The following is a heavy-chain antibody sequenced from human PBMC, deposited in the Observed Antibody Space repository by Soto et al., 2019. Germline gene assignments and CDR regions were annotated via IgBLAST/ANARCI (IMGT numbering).Heavy chain of an antibody. J-gene: IGHJ4*02. CDR2: VSGNGGST. V-gene: IGHV3-23*01. Sequence: EGQVLESGGGLVQPGGSLRLTCVASGFTLSNFGMSWVRQAPGKGLELVSFVSGNGGSTYYIDSVKGRFTISRDSSTNTVRLQMNSLRAEDTAVYYCATSNYGERDWGQGALVTVSS. CDR1: GFTLSNFG. D-gene: IGHD4-17*01. CDR3: ATSNYGERD.